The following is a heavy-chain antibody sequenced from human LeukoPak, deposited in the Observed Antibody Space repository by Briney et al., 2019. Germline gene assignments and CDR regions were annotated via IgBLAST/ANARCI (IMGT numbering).Heavy chain of an antibody. D-gene: IGHD6-13*01. Sequence: GESLKISCKGSGYSFTSYWIGWVRQMPGKGLEWMGIIYPGDSDTRYSPSFQGQVTISADKSISPAYLQWSSLKASDTAMYYCARRSIAAAAGFDPWGQGTLVTVSS. J-gene: IGHJ5*02. V-gene: IGHV5-51*01. CDR2: IYPGDSDT. CDR3: ARRSIAAAAGFDP. CDR1: GYSFTSYW.